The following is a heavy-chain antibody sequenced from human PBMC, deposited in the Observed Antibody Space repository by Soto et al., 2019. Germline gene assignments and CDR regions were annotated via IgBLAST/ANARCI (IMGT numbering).Heavy chain of an antibody. Sequence: SETLSLTCTVSGGSISSSSYYWGWIRQPPGKGLEWIGSIYYSGSTYYNPSLKSRVTIYADTSKNQFSLKLSSVTAADTAVYYCAIVPLLWFGEFRESAGMDVWGQGTTVTVSS. CDR1: GGSISSSSYY. CDR3: AIVPLLWFGEFRESAGMDV. CDR2: IYYSGST. J-gene: IGHJ6*02. V-gene: IGHV4-39*01. D-gene: IGHD3-10*01.